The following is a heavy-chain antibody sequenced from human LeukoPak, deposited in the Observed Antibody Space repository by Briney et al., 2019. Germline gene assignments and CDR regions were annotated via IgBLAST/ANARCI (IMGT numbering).Heavy chain of an antibody. CDR2: ISSSSSYI. CDR3: ARVKFQEKYFDY. V-gene: IGHV3-21*01. J-gene: IGHJ4*02. CDR1: GFTFSSYS. Sequence: PGGSLRLSCAASGFTFSSYSMNWVRQAPGKGPEWVSSISSSSSYIYYADSVKGRFTISRDNAKNSLYLQVNSLRAEDTAVYYCARVKFQEKYFDYWGQGTVVTVSS.